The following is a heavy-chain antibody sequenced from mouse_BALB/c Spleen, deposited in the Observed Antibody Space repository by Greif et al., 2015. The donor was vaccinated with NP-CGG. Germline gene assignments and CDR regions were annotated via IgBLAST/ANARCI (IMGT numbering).Heavy chain of an antibody. V-gene: IGHV7-3*02. CDR3: AKESLHCYGSLFAY. Sequence: EVMLVESGGGLVQPGGSLRLSCAPSGFAGIASSLRWVRQPPGKALEWLGFIRNEVHGSPPASRASVPGRFTISRDNSQSILYLQMNTLIAEDSVTYYCAKESLHCYGSLFAYWGQGTLVTVSA. J-gene: IGHJ3*01. CDR1: GFAGIASS. D-gene: IGHD1-1*01. CDR2: IRNEVHGSPP.